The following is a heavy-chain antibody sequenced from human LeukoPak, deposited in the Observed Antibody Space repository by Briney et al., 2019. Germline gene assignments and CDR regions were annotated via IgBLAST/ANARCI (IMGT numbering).Heavy chain of an antibody. D-gene: IGHD3-16*01. Sequence: KPSETLSLTCTVSGGSISSGGYYWSWIRQHPGKGLEWIGYIYYSGSTYYNPSLKSRVTISVDTSKNQFSLKLSSVTAADTAVYYCARAGGFFSPFGYWGQGTLVTVSS. J-gene: IGHJ4*02. CDR2: IYYSGST. CDR1: GGSISSGGYY. V-gene: IGHV4-31*03. CDR3: ARAGGFFSPFGY.